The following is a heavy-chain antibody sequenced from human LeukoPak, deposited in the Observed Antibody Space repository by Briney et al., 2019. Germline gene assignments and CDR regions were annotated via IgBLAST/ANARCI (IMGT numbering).Heavy chain of an antibody. CDR1: GFTFSSYG. V-gene: IGHV3-23*01. D-gene: IGHD3-9*01. J-gene: IGHJ4*02. CDR3: ASGRTAGYY. CDR2: ISGSGGSGVNT. Sequence: GGTLRLSCAASGFTFSSYGMSWVRQAPGKGLEWVSSISGSGGSGVNTHYADSVKGRFTISRDNSKNTLYLHMNSLRAEDTAVYYCASGRTAGYYWGQGTLVTVSS.